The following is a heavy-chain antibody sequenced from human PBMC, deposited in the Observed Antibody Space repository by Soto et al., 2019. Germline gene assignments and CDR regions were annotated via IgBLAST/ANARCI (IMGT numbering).Heavy chain of an antibody. V-gene: IGHV1-46*03. CDR1: GYTFTSYY. CDR3: ASGFEVGATGPFEY. D-gene: IGHD1-26*01. Sequence: GASVKVSCKASGYTFTSYYMHWVRQAPGQGLEWMGIINPSGGSTSYAQKFQGGVTMTRDTSTSTVYMELSSLRSEDTAVYYCASGFEVGATGPFEYWGQGTLVTSPQ. CDR2: INPSGGST. J-gene: IGHJ4*02.